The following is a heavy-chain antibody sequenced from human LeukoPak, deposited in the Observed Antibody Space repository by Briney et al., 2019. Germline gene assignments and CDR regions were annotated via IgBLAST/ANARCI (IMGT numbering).Heavy chain of an antibody. CDR2: IYYGGSA. V-gene: IGHV4-59*01. J-gene: IGHJ3*02. CDR1: GDSISRFY. D-gene: IGHD4-17*01. Sequence: SQTMSLTCTVSGDSISRFYWSWIRQSPGKGLGWIGHIYYGGSAYSNPSLRSRVTISLDTSKNQLSLSLTSVPAADTAVYSCVMRQYGYYDYAFYIWGQGTLVTVSS. CDR3: VMRQYGYYDYAFYI.